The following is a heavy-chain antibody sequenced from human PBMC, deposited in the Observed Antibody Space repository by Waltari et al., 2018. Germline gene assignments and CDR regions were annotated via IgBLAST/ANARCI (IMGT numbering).Heavy chain of an antibody. CDR1: GGSISSYY. D-gene: IGHD6-13*01. CDR2: IYYSGST. CDR3: ASCSSWSGRGDYYYMDV. V-gene: IGHV4-59*01. J-gene: IGHJ6*03. Sequence: QVQLQESGPGLVKPSETLSLTCTVSGGSISSYYWSWIRQPPGKGLEWIGYIYYSGSTNYNPSLKSRVTISVDTSKNQFSLKLSSVTAADTAVYYCASCSSWSGRGDYYYMDVWGKGTTVTVSS.